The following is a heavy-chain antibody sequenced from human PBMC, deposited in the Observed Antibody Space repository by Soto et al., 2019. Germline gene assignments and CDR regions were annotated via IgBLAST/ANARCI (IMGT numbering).Heavy chain of an antibody. CDR3: ARGQRFSDWFYP. CDR1: GGSMSSYY. CDR2: VYSSGGT. Sequence: SETLSLTCTVSGGSMSSYYWTWIRQPAGKGLEWIGRVYSSGGTHYNPSLKSRVTISIDTSKNQFSLRLLSVTDADTAVYFCARGQRFSDWFYPWGQGTLVTVSS. J-gene: IGHJ5*02. D-gene: IGHD3-3*01. V-gene: IGHV4-4*07.